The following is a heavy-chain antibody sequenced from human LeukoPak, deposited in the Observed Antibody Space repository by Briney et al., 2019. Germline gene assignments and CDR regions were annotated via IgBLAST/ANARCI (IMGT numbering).Heavy chain of an antibody. CDR2: INSDGSST. V-gene: IGHV3-74*01. CDR1: RLIFSSYW. Sequence: GGSLRLSCAASRLIFSSYWMHWVRQATGKGLVWVSRINSDGSSTIYADSVKGRFTISRDYAKNTVYLQMNSLRVDDTAVYYCAGHYGSGRYHYYYMDVWGRGTTVTVSS. CDR3: AGHYGSGRYHYYYMDV. D-gene: IGHD3-10*01. J-gene: IGHJ6*03.